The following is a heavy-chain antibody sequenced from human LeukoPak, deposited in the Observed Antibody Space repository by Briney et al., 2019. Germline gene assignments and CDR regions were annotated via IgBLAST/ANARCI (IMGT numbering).Heavy chain of an antibody. Sequence: KASETLSLTCSVSGGSISYYYWTWIRQPPGKGLEWIGYIYTSGNTDYNPSLKSRGSMSLDTSKSQLSLNLSSVTAADTAVYFCARRGTIFGPETLWGRGTLVTVPS. CDR1: GGSISYYY. V-gene: IGHV4-4*09. J-gene: IGHJ2*01. D-gene: IGHD3-3*01. CDR2: IYTSGNT. CDR3: ARRGTIFGPETL.